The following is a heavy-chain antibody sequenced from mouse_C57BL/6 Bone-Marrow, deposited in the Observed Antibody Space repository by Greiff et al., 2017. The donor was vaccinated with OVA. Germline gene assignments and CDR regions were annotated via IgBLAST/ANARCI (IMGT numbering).Heavy chain of an antibody. CDR2: IDPENGDT. CDR1: GFNIKDDY. CDR3: TTIDYDGRAWFAY. D-gene: IGHD2-4*01. Sequence: VQLKQSGAELVRPGASVKLSCTASGFNIKDDYMHWVKQRPEQGLEWIGWIDPENGDTEYASKFQGKATITADTSSNTAYLQLSSLASEDTAVYYCTTIDYDGRAWFAYWGQGTLVTVSA. J-gene: IGHJ3*01. V-gene: IGHV14-4*01.